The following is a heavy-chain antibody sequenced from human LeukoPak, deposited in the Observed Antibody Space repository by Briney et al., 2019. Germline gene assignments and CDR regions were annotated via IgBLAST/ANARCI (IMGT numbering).Heavy chain of an antibody. Sequence: GASVKVSCKASGGTFSSYAISWVRQAPGQGLGWMGGIIPIFGTANYAQKFQGRVTITADESTSTAYMELSSLRSEDTAVYYCARGLMFGTPSEFNPWGQGTLVTVSS. CDR3: ARGLMFGTPSEFNP. CDR2: IIPIFGTA. V-gene: IGHV1-69*13. D-gene: IGHD3-10*02. CDR1: GGTFSSYA. J-gene: IGHJ5*02.